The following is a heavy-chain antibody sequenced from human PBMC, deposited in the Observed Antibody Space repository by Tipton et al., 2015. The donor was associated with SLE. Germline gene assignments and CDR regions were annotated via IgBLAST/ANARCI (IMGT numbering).Heavy chain of an antibody. J-gene: IGHJ3*02. CDR2: LYYRGST. CDR3: AREEGSQKDAFDI. V-gene: IGHV4-59*11. Sequence: TLSLTCTVSGGSISSHYWSWIRQPPGKGLEWIGSLYYRGSTYYNPSLRSRVTISLDTSKNQFSLKLSSVNAADTAFYYCAREEGSQKDAFDIWGQGTMVTVSS. CDR1: GGSISSHY.